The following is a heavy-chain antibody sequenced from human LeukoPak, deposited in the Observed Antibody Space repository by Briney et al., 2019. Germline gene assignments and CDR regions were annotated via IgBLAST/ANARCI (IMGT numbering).Heavy chain of an antibody. J-gene: IGHJ4*02. V-gene: IGHV1-69*04. CDR3: ARAATVTSKTFDY. CDR1: GGTFSSYA. D-gene: IGHD4-17*01. Sequence: SVKVSCKASGGTFSSYAISWVRQAPGQELEWMGRIIPIFGIANYAQKFQGRVTITADKSTSTAYMELSSLRSEDTAVYYCARAATVTSKTFDYWGQGTLVTVSS. CDR2: IIPIFGIA.